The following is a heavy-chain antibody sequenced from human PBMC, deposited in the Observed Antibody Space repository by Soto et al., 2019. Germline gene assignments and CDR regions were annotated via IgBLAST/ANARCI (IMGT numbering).Heavy chain of an antibody. J-gene: IGHJ4*02. CDR2: INGGNGNT. CDR3: VRFWYGSGRGQGY. Sequence: ASVKVSCKASGYTFSSYVMHWVRQAPGQRLEWMGWINGGNGNTKYSQKFQGRVTITRDTSASTAYMELSSLRSEDTAVYYCVRFWYGSGRGQGYWGQGALVTGSS. V-gene: IGHV1-3*01. D-gene: IGHD6-19*01. CDR1: GYTFSSYV.